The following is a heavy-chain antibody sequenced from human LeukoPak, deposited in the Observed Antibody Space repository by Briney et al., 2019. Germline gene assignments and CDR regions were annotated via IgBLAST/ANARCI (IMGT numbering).Heavy chain of an antibody. D-gene: IGHD6-13*01. CDR1: GFTFSSYG. J-gene: IGHJ4*02. CDR2: IWYDGSNK. CDR3: ARDSSSWSDFDY. Sequence: GRSLRLSCAASGFTFSSYGMHWVRQAPGKGLEWVAVIWYDGSNKYYADSVKGRFTISRDNSKNTLYLQMNSLRAEDTAVYYCARDSSSWSDFDYWGQGTLVTVSS. V-gene: IGHV3-33*08.